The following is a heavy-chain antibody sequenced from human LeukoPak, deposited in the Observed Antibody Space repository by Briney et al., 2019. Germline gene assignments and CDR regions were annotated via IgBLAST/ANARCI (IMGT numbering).Heavy chain of an antibody. CDR2: IFPGDSDT. Sequence: GESLKISCKGSGYRFTNYWIGWVRQMPGKGLEWMGMIFPGDSDTRYSPSFQGQATISADKSISTAYLQWSSLRASDTAMYYCAAGYSFGYFDYWGQGALVTVSS. CDR3: AAGYSFGYFDY. CDR1: GYRFTNYW. V-gene: IGHV5-51*01. D-gene: IGHD5-18*01. J-gene: IGHJ4*02.